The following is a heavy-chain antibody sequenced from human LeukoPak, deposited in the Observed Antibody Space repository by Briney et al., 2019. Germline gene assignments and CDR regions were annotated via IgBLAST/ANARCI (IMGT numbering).Heavy chain of an antibody. CDR1: GFTFKNYA. Sequence: RAGGSLRLSCAASGFTFKNYAMRWVRQAPGKGMEWVSGISSRGGGTYYADSVKGRFTISRDNSKNTLYLQMNSLRAEDTAVYYRAKGEVNYYYYTDVWGKGTTVTVSS. J-gene: IGHJ6*03. CDR3: AKGEVNYYYYTDV. D-gene: IGHD1-26*01. V-gene: IGHV3-23*01. CDR2: ISSRGGGT.